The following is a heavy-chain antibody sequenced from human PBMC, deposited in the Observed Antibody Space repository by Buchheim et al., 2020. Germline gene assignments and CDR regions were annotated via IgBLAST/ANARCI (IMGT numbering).Heavy chain of an antibody. D-gene: IGHD6-13*01. V-gene: IGHV3-7*01. Sequence: EVQLVESGGGLVQPGGSLRLSCAASGFTFSSYWMSWVRQAPGKGLEWVANIKQDGSEKYYVDSVKGRFSISRDNAKNSLYLQMNSLRAEDTAVYYCARDEEGVADNYYYYGMDVWGQGTT. J-gene: IGHJ6*02. CDR3: ARDEEGVADNYYYYGMDV. CDR1: GFTFSSYW. CDR2: IKQDGSEK.